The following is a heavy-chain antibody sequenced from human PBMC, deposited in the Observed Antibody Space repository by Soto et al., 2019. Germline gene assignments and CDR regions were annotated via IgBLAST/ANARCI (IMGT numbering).Heavy chain of an antibody. Sequence: VQLVQSGVEVKKPGASVKVSCKASGYTFTNYGISWVRQAPGQGLEWMGWINTYNGNTNYAQKVQGRGTRTTETSTSTAYMELRSLRSDDTAVYYCARDLLYSTRSTVRFDIWGQGTMLTVSS. CDR1: GYTFTNYG. CDR2: INTYNGNT. D-gene: IGHD6-13*01. J-gene: IGHJ3*02. CDR3: ARDLLYSTRSTVRFDI. V-gene: IGHV1-18*01.